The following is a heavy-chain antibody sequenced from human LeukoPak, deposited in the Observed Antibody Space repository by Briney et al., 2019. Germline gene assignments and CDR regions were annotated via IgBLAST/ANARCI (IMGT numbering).Heavy chain of an antibody. CDR2: VFYTGKT. J-gene: IGHJ4*02. V-gene: IGHV4-39*07. CDR1: GGSVSTSDYY. CDR3: ARVFDS. Sequence: PSETLSLTCSVSGGSVSTSDYYWGWIRQSPVKGLEWIGDVFYTGKTNYNPSLRGRATISIDTSKNQFSLKLTYVTAADSAVYYCARVFDSWGQGTLVTVSS.